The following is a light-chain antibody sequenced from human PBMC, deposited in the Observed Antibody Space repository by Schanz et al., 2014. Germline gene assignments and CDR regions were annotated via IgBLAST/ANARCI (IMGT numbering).Light chain of an antibody. CDR3: CSYAGTYTWV. CDR1: SSDVGGHNY. CDR2: DVS. Sequence: QSALTQPRSVSGSPGQSVTISCAGTSSDVGGHNYVSWYQQHPGKAPKLIIYDVSVRPSGVPDRFSGSKSVNTASLTISGLQAEDEADYYCCSYAGTYTWVFGGGTKLTVL. V-gene: IGLV2-11*01. J-gene: IGLJ3*02.